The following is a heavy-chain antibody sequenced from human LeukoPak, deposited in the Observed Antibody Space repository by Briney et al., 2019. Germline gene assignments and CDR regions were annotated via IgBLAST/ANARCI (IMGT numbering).Heavy chain of an antibody. D-gene: IGHD2-2*01. J-gene: IGHJ4*02. V-gene: IGHV4-30-4*01. CDR2: IEYSGST. CDR3: ARVNLIVVVPAAMEGFLYYFDY. Sequence: PSETLSLTCTVSGGSTSSGDYYWSWIRQPPGKGLEWIGYIEYSGSTYYNPSLKSRVTISVDTSKNQFSLKLSSVTAADTAVYYCARVNLIVVVPAAMEGFLYYFDYWGQGTLVTVSS. CDR1: GGSTSSGDYY.